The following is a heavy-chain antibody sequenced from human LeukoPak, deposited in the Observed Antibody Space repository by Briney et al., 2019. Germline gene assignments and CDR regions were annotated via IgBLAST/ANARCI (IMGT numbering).Heavy chain of an antibody. CDR1: GGTFSSYA. CDR3: ARGGEILRFLEWLSPYDY. Sequence: SVKVSXKASGGTFSSYAISWVRQAPGQGLEWMGGIIPIFGTANYAQKFQGRVTMTTDTSTSTAYMELRSLRSGDTAVYYCARGGEILRFLEWLSPYDYWGQGTLVTVSS. V-gene: IGHV1-69*05. D-gene: IGHD3-3*01. CDR2: IIPIFGTA. J-gene: IGHJ4*02.